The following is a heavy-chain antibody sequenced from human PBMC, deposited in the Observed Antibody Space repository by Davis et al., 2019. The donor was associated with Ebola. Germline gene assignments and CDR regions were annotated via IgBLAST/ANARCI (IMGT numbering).Heavy chain of an antibody. V-gene: IGHV3-21*04. D-gene: IGHD4-17*01. CDR2: ISSSSSYI. J-gene: IGHJ4*02. CDR3: TSTVTNGDY. Sequence: GESLKISCAASGFTFSSYSMNWVRQAPGKGLEWVSSISSSSSYIYYADSVKGRFTISRDNAKNSLYLQMNSLKTEDTAVYYCTSTVTNGDYWGQGTLVTVSS. CDR1: GFTFSSYS.